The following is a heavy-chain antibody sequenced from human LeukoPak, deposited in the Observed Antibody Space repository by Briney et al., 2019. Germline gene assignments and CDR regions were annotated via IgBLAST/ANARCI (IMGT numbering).Heavy chain of an antibody. J-gene: IGHJ4*02. Sequence: ASVKVSCKASGYTFTSYYMHWVRQAPGQGLEWMGIINPSGGSTSYAQKFQGRVAMTRDTSTSTVYMELSSLRSDDTAVYYCARDHPYYYDSSGYYYPIDYWGQGTLVTVSS. CDR2: INPSGGST. V-gene: IGHV1-46*01. D-gene: IGHD3-22*01. CDR1: GYTFTSYY. CDR3: ARDHPYYYDSSGYYYPIDY.